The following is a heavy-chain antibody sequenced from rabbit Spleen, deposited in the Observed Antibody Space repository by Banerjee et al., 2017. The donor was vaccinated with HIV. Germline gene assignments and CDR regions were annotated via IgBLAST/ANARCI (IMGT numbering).Heavy chain of an antibody. D-gene: IGHD7-1*01. CDR1: GVSFSGNSY. CDR2: IDPVFGST. CDR3: VRDQAGYAGYGPWYFNL. J-gene: IGHJ4*01. V-gene: IGHV1S40*01. Sequence: QSLEESGGDLVKPGASLTLTCIASGVSFSGNSYMCWVRQAPGKGLEWIGYIDPVFGSTYYASWVNGRFTISSHNAQNTLYLQLSSLTVADTATYFCVRDQAGYAGYGPWYFNLWGQGPCSPS.